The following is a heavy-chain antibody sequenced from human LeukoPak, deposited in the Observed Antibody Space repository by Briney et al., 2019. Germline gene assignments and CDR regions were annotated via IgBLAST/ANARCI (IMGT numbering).Heavy chain of an antibody. CDR1: GFTFDDYA. Sequence: QPGRSLRLSCAASGFTFDDYAMHWVRQAPGKGLEWVSGTSWNSGSIGYADSVKGRFTISRDNAKNSLYLQMNSLRAEDTALYYCAKDSSSWYRGSFTQSPYNWFDPWGQGTLVTVSS. V-gene: IGHV3-9*01. CDR2: TSWNSGSI. CDR3: AKDSSSWYRGSFTQSPYNWFDP. D-gene: IGHD6-13*01. J-gene: IGHJ5*02.